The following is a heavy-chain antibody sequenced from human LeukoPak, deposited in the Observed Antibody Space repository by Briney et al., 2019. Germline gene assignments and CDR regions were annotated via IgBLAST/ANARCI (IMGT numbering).Heavy chain of an antibody. Sequence: GGSLRLSCAASGFAFSDYSMNWVRQAPGKGLEWVANIRGSGSDMGSGNYYAGSVKGRFTISRDNAKNSLYLQMNSLRAEDTAVYYCARRWDDILTGYYPFDYWGQGTLVTVSS. CDR2: IRGSGSDM. CDR1: GFAFSDYS. D-gene: IGHD3-9*01. J-gene: IGHJ4*02. V-gene: IGHV3-21*05. CDR3: ARRWDDILTGYYPFDY.